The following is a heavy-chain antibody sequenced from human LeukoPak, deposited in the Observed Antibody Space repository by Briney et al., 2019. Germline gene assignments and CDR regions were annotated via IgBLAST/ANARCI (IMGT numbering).Heavy chain of an antibody. CDR2: INPSGGST. CDR3: ARGPVGCSGGRCYGLYDYGMDV. D-gene: IGHD2-15*01. V-gene: IGHV1-46*01. J-gene: IGHJ6*02. Sequence: ASVKVSCKASGYTFTSYYMHWVRQAPGQGLEWMGIINPSGGSTSYAQKFQGRVTMTRDTSTSTVYMELSSLRSEDTAVYYCARGPVGCSGGRCYGLYDYGMDVWGQGTTVTVSS. CDR1: GYTFTSYY.